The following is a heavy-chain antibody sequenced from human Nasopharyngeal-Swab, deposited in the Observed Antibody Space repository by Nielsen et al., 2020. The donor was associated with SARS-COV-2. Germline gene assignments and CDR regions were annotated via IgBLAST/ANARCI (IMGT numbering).Heavy chain of an antibody. V-gene: IGHV4-31*11. CDR1: GGSFRSGPYS. J-gene: IGHJ6*02. CDR2: ITNSRST. D-gene: IGHD3-16*01. CDR3: AKAGDHGMDV. Sequence: SETLSLTCAVSGGSFRSGPYSWNWIRQHPGKGLEWVACITNSRSTYYNPSLKSRITISVDTSRNQLSLKLSSVAAADTAVYYCAKAGDHGMDVWGQGTTVSVSS.